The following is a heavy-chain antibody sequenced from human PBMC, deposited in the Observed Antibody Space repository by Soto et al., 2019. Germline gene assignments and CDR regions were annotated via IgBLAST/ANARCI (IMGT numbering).Heavy chain of an antibody. D-gene: IGHD2-15*01. J-gene: IGHJ6*02. CDR3: ARDGDYCSGGSCYYYYGMDV. CDR2: ISSSSSTI. V-gene: IGHV3-48*02. CDR1: GFTFSSYS. Sequence: GGSLRLSCAASGFTFSSYSMNWVRQAPGKGLEWVSYISSSSSTIYYADSVKGRFTISRDNAKNSLYLQMNSLRDEDTAVYYCARDGDYCSGGSCYYYYGMDVWGQGTTVTVSS.